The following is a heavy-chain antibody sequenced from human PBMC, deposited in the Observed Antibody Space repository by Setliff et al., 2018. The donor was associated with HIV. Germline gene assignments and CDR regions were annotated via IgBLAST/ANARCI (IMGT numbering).Heavy chain of an antibody. J-gene: IGHJ4*02. Sequence: LSLTCTVSGGSISSYYWSWIRQPPGKGLEWIGYIYYSGSTNYNPSLKSRVAMSVDTSKNQFSLDLTSVTPADTAVYYCTRAPGGGKDYFDYWGQGTLVTVSS. CDR2: IYYSGST. D-gene: IGHD2-15*01. CDR1: GGSISSYY. V-gene: IGHV4-59*12. CDR3: TRAPGGGKDYFDY.